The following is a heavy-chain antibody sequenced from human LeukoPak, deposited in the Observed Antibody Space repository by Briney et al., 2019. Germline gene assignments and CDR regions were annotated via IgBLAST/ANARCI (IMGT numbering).Heavy chain of an antibody. CDR1: GYTFTGYY. CDR2: INPNSGGT. V-gene: IGHV1-2*02. CDR3: ATTYYYDVSGSIDAFDI. J-gene: IGHJ3*02. D-gene: IGHD3-22*01. Sequence: ASVKLSCKASGYTFTGYYMHWVRQAPGQGLEWMGWINPNSGGTNYAQKFQGRVTMARDTSTSTAYMELSRLRSDDTTVYYCATTYYYDVSGSIDAFDIWGQGTMVTVSS.